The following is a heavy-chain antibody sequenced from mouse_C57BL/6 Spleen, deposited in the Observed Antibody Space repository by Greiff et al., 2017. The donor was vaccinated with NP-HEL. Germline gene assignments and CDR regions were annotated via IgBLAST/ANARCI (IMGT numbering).Heavy chain of an antibody. CDR1: GYTFTSYW. CDR2: IDPSDSYT. V-gene: IGHV1-50*01. J-gene: IGHJ1*03. D-gene: IGHD2-5*01. CDR3: ARSDYSNIWYFDV. Sequence: VQLQQPGAELVKPGASVKLSCKASGYTFTSYWMQWVKQRPGQGLEWIGEIDPSDSYTNYNQKFKGKATLTVDTSSSTAYMQLSSLTSEDSAVYYCARSDYSNIWYFDVWGTGTTVTVSS.